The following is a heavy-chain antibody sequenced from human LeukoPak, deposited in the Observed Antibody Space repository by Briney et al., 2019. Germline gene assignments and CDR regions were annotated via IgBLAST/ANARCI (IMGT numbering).Heavy chain of an antibody. Sequence: ASVKVSCKASGYTFTSYGISWVRQAPGQGLEWMGWISAYNGNTNYAQKLQGRVTMTTDTSTSTAYMELRSLRSDDTAVYYCARDYDSSGYGSFDYWGQGTLVTVSS. V-gene: IGHV1-18*01. CDR3: ARDYDSSGYGSFDY. D-gene: IGHD3-22*01. CDR2: ISAYNGNT. J-gene: IGHJ4*02. CDR1: GYTFTSYG.